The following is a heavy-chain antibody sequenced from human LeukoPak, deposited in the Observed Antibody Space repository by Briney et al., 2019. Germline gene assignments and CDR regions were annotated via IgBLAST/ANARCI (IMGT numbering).Heavy chain of an antibody. V-gene: IGHV3-13*01. J-gene: IGHJ3*02. CDR2: IGTAGDT. CDR1: GFTFSSYD. D-gene: IGHD5-12*01. CDR3: AREVRGYGRAFDI. Sequence: PGGSLRLSCAASGFTFSSYDMHWVRQATGKGLEWVSVIGTAGDTYYPGSVKGRFTISRENAKNSLYLQMNSLRAEDTAVYYCAREVRGYGRAFDIWGQGTMVTVSS.